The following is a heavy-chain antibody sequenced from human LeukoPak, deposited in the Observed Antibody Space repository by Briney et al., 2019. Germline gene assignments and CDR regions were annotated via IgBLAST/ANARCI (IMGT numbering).Heavy chain of an antibody. V-gene: IGHV4-4*09. J-gene: IGHJ4*02. CDR3: DQTTGWPGFDY. CDR1: GVSISRFY. D-gene: IGHD6-19*01. CDR2: IYNGVPT. Sequence: SETLSPTCTTSGVSISRFYWSWVRQPPGKGLEWIGNIYNGVPTFFNPSLKSRVTISVDTTRRQFSLELASVTAADTAVYYCDQTTGWPGFDYWGQGILVTVSS.